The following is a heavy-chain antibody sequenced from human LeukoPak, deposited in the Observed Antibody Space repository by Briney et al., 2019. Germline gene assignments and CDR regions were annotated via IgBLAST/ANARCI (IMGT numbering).Heavy chain of an antibody. CDR2: LYSGGNT. Sequence: GGSLRLSCAASGFTVSSNYMSWVRQAPGKGLEWVSLLYSGGNTYYADSAKGRFTISRDNSKNTLYLQMNSLRAEDTAVYYCATSYSSGVSCYPQYFQHWGQGTPVTVSS. D-gene: IGHD2-15*01. CDR1: GFTVSSNY. V-gene: IGHV3-66*02. CDR3: ATSYSSGVSCYPQYFQH. J-gene: IGHJ1*01.